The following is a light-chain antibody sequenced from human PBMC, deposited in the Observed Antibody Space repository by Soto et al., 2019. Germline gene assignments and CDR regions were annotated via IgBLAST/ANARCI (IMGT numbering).Light chain of an antibody. CDR1: ESVSSN. CDR3: QQYNNWPWP. J-gene: IGKJ1*01. CDR2: GAS. Sequence: VMTQSPASLSVSTGERATLSCRASESVSSNLAWYQQKPGQGPRLLIYGASTRATGIPARFSGSGSGTEFTLTINSLQSEDFAVYYCQQYNNWPWPFGQGTKAAIK. V-gene: IGKV3-15*01.